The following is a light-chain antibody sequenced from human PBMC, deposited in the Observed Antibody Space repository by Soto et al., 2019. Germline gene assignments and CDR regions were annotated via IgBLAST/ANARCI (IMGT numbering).Light chain of an antibody. Sequence: EIVMTQSPATLSVSPGERATLSCRASQSVSSNLAWYQQKPGQAPRPLIYGASTRATGIPARFSGSGSGTEFTLTIGSLQSEDFAVYYCQQYNNWPPLTFGGGTKVEIK. V-gene: IGKV3-15*01. CDR3: QQYNNWPPLT. CDR1: QSVSSN. J-gene: IGKJ4*01. CDR2: GAS.